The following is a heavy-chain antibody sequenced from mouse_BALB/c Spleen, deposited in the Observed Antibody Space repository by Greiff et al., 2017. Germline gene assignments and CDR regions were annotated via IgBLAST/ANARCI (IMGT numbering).Heavy chain of an antibody. Sequence: EVKLVESGGGLVKPGGSLKLSCAASGFTFSSYAMSWVRQTPEKRLEWVASISSGGSTYYPDSVKGRFTISRENARNLLYLQMSSLRAKDTAMYYCAGDLSYYAMDYWGQGTSVTVAS. CDR2: ISSGGST. D-gene: IGHD2-3*01. J-gene: IGHJ4*01. CDR1: GFTFSSYA. CDR3: AGDLSYYAMDY. V-gene: IGHV5-6-5*01.